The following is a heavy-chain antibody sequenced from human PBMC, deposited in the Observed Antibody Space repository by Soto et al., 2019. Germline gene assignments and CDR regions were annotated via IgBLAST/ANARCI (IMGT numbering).Heavy chain of an antibody. J-gene: IGHJ4*02. CDR1: GGSISSYY. CDR2: IYYSGST. D-gene: IGHD3-10*01. Sequence: QVQLQESGPGLVKPSETLSLTCTVSGGSISSYYWSWIRQPPGKGLEWIGYIYYSGSTNYDPSLKDRATISVDTSKNQFSLELGAVTAADTGVYYCAGVDMDYYGSGSRIDYWGQGTLVTVSS. V-gene: IGHV4-59*01. CDR3: AGVDMDYYGSGSRIDY.